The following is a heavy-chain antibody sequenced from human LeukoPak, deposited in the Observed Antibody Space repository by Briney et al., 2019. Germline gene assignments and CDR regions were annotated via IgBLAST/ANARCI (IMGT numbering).Heavy chain of an antibody. V-gene: IGHV3-23*01. CDR2: ISGSGGST. D-gene: IGHD2-15*01. J-gene: IGHJ5*02. Sequence: GGSLRLSCAASGFTFSSYAMGWVRQAPGKGLEWVSAISGSGGSTYYADSVKGRFTISRDNSKNTLYLQMNSLRAEDTAVYYCAKAGYCSGGICPADWFDPWGQGTLVTVSS. CDR3: AKAGYCSGGICPADWFDP. CDR1: GFTFSSYA.